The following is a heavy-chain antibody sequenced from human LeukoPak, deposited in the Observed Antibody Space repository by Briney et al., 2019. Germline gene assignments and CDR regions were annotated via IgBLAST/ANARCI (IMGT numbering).Heavy chain of an antibody. CDR3: ATEVVGATLDPYYFDY. J-gene: IGHJ4*02. CDR2: MNPNSGNT. CDR1: GYTFTSYD. D-gene: IGHD1-26*01. Sequence: EASVKVSCKASGYTFTSYDINWVRQATGQGLEWMGWMNPNSGNTGYAQKFQGRVTMTRNTSISTAYMELSSLRSEDTAVYYCATEVVGATLDPYYFDYWGQGTLVTVSS. V-gene: IGHV1-8*01.